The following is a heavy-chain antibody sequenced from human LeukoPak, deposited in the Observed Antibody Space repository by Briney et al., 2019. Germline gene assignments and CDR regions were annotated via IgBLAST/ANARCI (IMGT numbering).Heavy chain of an antibody. CDR1: SGSISNYY. V-gene: IGHV4-59*01. CDR3: ARGYSYGPYYYYYYMYV. D-gene: IGHD5-18*01. J-gene: IGHJ6*03. CDR2: IYYSGST. Sequence: PSETLSLTCTVSSGSISNYYWSWIRQPPGKGLEWIGYIYYSGSTNYNPSLKSRVTISVDTSKNQFSLKLSSVTAADTAVYYCARGYSYGPYYYYYYMYVWGKGTTVTVSS.